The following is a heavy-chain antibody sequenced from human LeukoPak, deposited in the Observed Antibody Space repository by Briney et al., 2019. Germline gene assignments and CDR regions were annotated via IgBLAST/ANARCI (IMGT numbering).Heavy chain of an antibody. Sequence: GGSLRLSCAASGFTFNNAWMTWVRQAPGKGLEWVGRIKTKTDGGTTDYATPVKGRFTISRDDSKSTLYLQMNSLKSEDTAVYYCTTLPLTSTFFDIWGQGTVVTVSS. V-gene: IGHV3-15*05. D-gene: IGHD3-16*01. CDR2: IKTKTDGGTT. J-gene: IGHJ3*02. CDR1: GFTFNNAW. CDR3: TTLPLTSTFFDI.